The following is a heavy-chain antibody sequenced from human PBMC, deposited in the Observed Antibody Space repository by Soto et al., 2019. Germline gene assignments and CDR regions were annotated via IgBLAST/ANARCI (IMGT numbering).Heavy chain of an antibody. D-gene: IGHD4-17*01. CDR1: GFSLSTTGVG. V-gene: IGHV2-5*02. CDR2: IYWDDDK. Sequence: QITLKESGPTLVKPTQTLTLTCTFSGFSLSTTGVGVGWIRQPPGKALDWLALIYWDDDKRYSPSLKSRLTINTHTSKHQVVLTMTNMDHIETATYDCVHATAVTTGGDYWGQGTLVTVSS. CDR3: VHATAVTTGGDY. J-gene: IGHJ4*02.